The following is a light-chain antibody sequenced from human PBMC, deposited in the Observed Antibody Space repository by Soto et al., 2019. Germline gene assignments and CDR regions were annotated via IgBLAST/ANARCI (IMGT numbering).Light chain of an antibody. CDR1: QTISSW. CDR3: QQYNSYSWT. Sequence: DIQMTQSPSTLSGSVGDRVTITCRASQTISSWLAWYQQKPGKAPKLLIYKASTLESGVPSRFSGSGSGTEFTLTISSLQPDDFATYYCQQYNSYSWTFGQGTTVAIK. CDR2: KAS. V-gene: IGKV1-5*03. J-gene: IGKJ1*01.